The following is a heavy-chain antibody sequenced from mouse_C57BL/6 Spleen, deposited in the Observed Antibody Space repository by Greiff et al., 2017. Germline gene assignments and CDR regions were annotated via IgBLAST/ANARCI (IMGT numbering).Heavy chain of an antibody. CDR3: ARKGDGSYYYAMDY. CDR2: IYPGSGST. CDR1: GYTFTSYW. Sequence: QVHVKQPGAELVKPGASVKMSCKASGYTFTSYWITWVKQRPGQGLEWIGDIYPGSGSTNYNEKFKSKATLTVDTSSSTAYMQLSSLTSEDSAVYYCARKGDGSYYYAMDYWGQGTSVTVSS. J-gene: IGHJ4*01. D-gene: IGHD2-3*01. V-gene: IGHV1-55*01.